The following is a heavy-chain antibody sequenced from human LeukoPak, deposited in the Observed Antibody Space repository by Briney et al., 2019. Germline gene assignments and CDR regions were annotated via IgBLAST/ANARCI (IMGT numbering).Heavy chain of an antibody. Sequence: PSETLSLTCTVSGGSISSYYWSWIRQPPGKGLEWIGYIYYSGSTNYNPSLKSRVTISVDTSKNQFSLKLSSVTAADTAVYYCARGIAAAGNDYFDYWGQGTLVTVSS. D-gene: IGHD6-13*01. CDR3: ARGIAAAGNDYFDY. J-gene: IGHJ4*02. CDR2: IYYSGST. CDR1: GGSISSYY. V-gene: IGHV4-59*01.